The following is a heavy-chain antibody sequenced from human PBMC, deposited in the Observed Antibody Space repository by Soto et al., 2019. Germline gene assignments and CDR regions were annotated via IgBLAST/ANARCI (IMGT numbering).Heavy chain of an antibody. CDR1: GFTFSDYY. Sequence: QVQLVESGGGLVKPGGSLRLSCAASGFTFSDYYMSWIRQAPGKGLEWVSYISSSGSIIYYADSVKGRFTISRDNAKNSLYLQMNSLRAEDTAVYYCASLHYYSSAVYYYGMDVWGQGTTVTVSS. V-gene: IGHV3-11*01. D-gene: IGHD4-4*01. J-gene: IGHJ6*02. CDR3: ASLHYYSSAVYYYGMDV. CDR2: ISSSGSII.